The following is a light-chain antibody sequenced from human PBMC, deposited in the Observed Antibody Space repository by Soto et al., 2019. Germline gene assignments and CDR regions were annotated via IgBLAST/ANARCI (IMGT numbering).Light chain of an antibody. Sequence: QAVVTQPPSASGTPGQRVTISCSGSSSNVGSYTVYWYQQLPGTAPKVLIYSGNRRPSGVPARFSGSKSGTSASLAISGLQSEDEADYYCAAWYDSLNGVVFGGGTKLTVL. V-gene: IGLV1-44*01. CDR3: AAWYDSLNGVV. CDR1: SSNVGSYT. CDR2: SGN. J-gene: IGLJ2*01.